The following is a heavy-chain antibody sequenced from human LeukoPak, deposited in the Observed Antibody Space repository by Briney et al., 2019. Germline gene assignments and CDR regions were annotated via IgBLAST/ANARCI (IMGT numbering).Heavy chain of an antibody. Sequence: SETLSLTCTVSGGSISRGAHYWYWIRQHPGEGLEWIGYIYYSGSTYYNPSLKSRVTISVDASKNQFSLRLTSVTAADTAVYYCARERAAAVDHWGQGTLVTVSS. CDR3: ARERAAAVDH. CDR1: GGSISRGAHY. D-gene: IGHD6-13*01. J-gene: IGHJ4*02. V-gene: IGHV4-31*03. CDR2: IYYSGST.